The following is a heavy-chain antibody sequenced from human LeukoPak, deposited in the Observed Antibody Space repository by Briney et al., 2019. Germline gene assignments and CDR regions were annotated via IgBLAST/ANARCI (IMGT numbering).Heavy chain of an antibody. CDR3: ARVVYCPGGICQIFSFDT. Sequence: PGGSLRLSCAASGFTFSDYYMSWIRQNPGKGLEWLSYISSSGSTVFYADSVKGRFIISRDNAKNSLSLQMNSLRAEDTAVYYCARVVYCPGGICQIFSFDTWGQGTTVTVSS. J-gene: IGHJ3*02. CDR2: ISSSGSTV. CDR1: GFTFSDYY. D-gene: IGHD2-15*01. V-gene: IGHV3-11*01.